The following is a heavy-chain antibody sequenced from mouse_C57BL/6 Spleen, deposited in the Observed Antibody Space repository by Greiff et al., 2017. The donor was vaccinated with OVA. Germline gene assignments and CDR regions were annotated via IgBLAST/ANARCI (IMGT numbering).Heavy chain of an antibody. V-gene: IGHV1-69*01. J-gene: IGHJ3*01. CDR3: ARGRALGLTGFLAY. CDR2: IDPSDSYT. CDR1: GYTFTSYW. Sequence: QVQLQQPGAELVMPGASVKLSCKASGYTFTSYWMHWVQQRPGQGLEWIGEIDPSDSYTNYNQKFKGKSTLTVDKSSSPAYLQLSSLPTVDAAVYYCARGRALGLTGFLAYWGQGTLVTVSA. D-gene: IGHD4-1*01.